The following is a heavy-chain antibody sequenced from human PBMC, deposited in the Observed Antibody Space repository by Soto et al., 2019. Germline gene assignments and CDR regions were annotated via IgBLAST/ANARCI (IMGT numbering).Heavy chain of an antibody. D-gene: IGHD1-26*01. V-gene: IGHV3-23*01. CDR2: ISGSGFKK. CDR1: GFIFENFG. Sequence: GESLKISCKGSGFIFENFGMSWVRQAPGKGLEWISSISGSGFKKYYADSVKGRFTISRDNSKSTVYLELNNLSAEDTAVYHCAKNQGVELVPLATVDWFDPWGQGSVVTVSS. J-gene: IGHJ5*02. CDR3: AKNQGVELVPLATVDWFDP.